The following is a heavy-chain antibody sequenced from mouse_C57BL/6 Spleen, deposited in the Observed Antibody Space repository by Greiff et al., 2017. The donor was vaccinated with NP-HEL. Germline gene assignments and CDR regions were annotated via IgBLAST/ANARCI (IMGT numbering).Heavy chain of an antibody. Sequence: VQLQQSGPGLVKPSQSLSLTCSVTGYSITSGYYWNWIRQFPGNKLEWMGYISYDGSNNYNPSLKNRISITRDTSKNQFFLKLNSVTTEDTATYYCARESFYRGFAYWGQGTLVTVSA. CDR2: ISYDGSN. V-gene: IGHV3-6*01. CDR3: ARESFYRGFAY. D-gene: IGHD2-3*01. J-gene: IGHJ3*01. CDR1: GYSITSGYY.